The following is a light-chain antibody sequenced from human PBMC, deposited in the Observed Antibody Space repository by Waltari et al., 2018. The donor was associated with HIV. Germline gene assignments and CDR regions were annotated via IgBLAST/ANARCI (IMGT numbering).Light chain of an antibody. Sequence: NFVLTQPHSVSESPGKTVTISCTRSSGSIASNYVQWYQQRPGSAPIIVIYEESERPTGVPDRFTAPIDGSSSTASLTISGLKTEDEAYYYCQSSYIIIAVFGGGTKLTVL. J-gene: IGLJ3*02. CDR1: SGSIASNY. CDR2: EES. V-gene: IGLV6-57*03. CDR3: QSSYIIIAV.